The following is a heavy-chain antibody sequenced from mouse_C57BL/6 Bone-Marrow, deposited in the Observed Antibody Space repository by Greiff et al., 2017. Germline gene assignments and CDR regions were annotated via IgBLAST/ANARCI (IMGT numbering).Heavy chain of an antibody. CDR2: ISDGGSYT. CDR1: RFTFSSYA. J-gene: IGHJ3*01. Sequence: EVMLVESGGGLVKPGGSLKLSCAASRFTFSSYAMSWVRQTPEKRLEWVATISDGGSYTYYPDNVKGRFTISRDNDKNNLYLQMSHLKSEDTAMYYCARDPYRNYLFAYWGQGTLVTVSA. V-gene: IGHV5-4*01. D-gene: IGHD2-5*01. CDR3: ARDPYRNYLFAY.